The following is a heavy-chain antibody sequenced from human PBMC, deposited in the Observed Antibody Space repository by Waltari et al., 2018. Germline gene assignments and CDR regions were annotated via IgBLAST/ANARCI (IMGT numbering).Heavy chain of an antibody. V-gene: IGHV4-38-2*01. D-gene: IGHD3-16*02. CDR3: ARGLRVRVWGSYRQTLFDY. J-gene: IGHJ4*02. CDR1: GYSISSGSD. Sequence: QVQLQESGPGLVKPSETLSLTCAVSGYSISSGSDWGWTRQPPGKGLEWIGSLDHSGSTYYNPSLKSRVTISVDTSKNQISLKLSSVTAADTAVYYCARGLRVRVWGSYRQTLFDYWGQGTLVTVSS. CDR2: LDHSGST.